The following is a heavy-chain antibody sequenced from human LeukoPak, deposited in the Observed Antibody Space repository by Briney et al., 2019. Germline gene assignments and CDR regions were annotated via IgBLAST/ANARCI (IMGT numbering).Heavy chain of an antibody. CDR1: GFTFSSYS. CDR3: ARGWAYCSSTSCRDY. CDR2: ISSSSSYI. Sequence: PGGSLRLSCAASGFTFSSYSMNWVRQAPGKGLEWVSSISSSSSYIYYADSVKGRFTISRDNAKNSLYLQMNSLRAEDTAVYYCARGWAYCSSTSCRDYWGQGTLVTVSS. J-gene: IGHJ4*02. V-gene: IGHV3-21*01. D-gene: IGHD2-2*01.